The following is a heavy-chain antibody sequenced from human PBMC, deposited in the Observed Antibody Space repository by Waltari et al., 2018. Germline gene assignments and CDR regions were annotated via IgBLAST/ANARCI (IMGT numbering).Heavy chain of an antibody. CDR1: GFTFSSYW. D-gene: IGHD3-3*01. Sequence: EVQLVESGGGLVQPGGSLRLSCAASGFTFSSYWMSWVRQAPGKGLEWVANIKQDGSEKYYVDSVKGRFTISRDNAKNSLYLQMNSLRAEDTAVYYCARTYYDFWSGYHDAFDIWGQGTMVTVSS. J-gene: IGHJ3*02. CDR2: IKQDGSEK. V-gene: IGHV3-7*01. CDR3: ARTYYDFWSGYHDAFDI.